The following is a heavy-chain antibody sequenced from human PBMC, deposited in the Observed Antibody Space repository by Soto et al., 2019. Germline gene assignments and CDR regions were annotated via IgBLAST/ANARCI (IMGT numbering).Heavy chain of an antibody. D-gene: IGHD3-3*02. CDR3: VKDEGIEAMDV. J-gene: IGHJ6*02. V-gene: IGHV3-21*01. CDR2: ITSSGGYV. CDR1: GFTFSRNT. Sequence: TGGSLRLSCVTSGFTFSRNTMNWVRQAPGKGLEWVASITSSGGYVYYADSVKGRFSASRDNAKNSLSLQMDSLRPDDTAIYFCVKDEGIEAMDVWGQGTTVTVSS.